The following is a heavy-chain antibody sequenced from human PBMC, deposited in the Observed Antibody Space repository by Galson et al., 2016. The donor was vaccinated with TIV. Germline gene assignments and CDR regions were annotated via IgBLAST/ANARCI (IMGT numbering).Heavy chain of an antibody. CDR2: IYPDDSDT. J-gene: IGHJ4*02. CDR1: GYTFTTSW. V-gene: IGHV5-51*01. CDR3: ATLGCGVDCYSGVGD. D-gene: IGHD2-21*01. Sequence: QSGAEVTKPGESLRISCKTSGYTFTTSWVAWVRQMPGKGLVCMGVIYPDDSDTRYSPSFQGQVTISADRSINTAYLHWSSLKASDSAMYYCATLGCGVDCYSGVGDWGQGTLVTVSS.